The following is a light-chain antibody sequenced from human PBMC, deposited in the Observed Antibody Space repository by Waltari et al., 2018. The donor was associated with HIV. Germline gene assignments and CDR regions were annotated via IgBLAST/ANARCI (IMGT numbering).Light chain of an antibody. V-gene: IGLV3-21*04. CDR1: QIGDKS. Sequence: SYVLTQPPSVSVAPGETAIITCGGHQIGDKSLYWYQQKPGQAPLLVIQYAVALPSGVPERISASNSGQPATLTITRGEAGDEADYFCQVWDSDSRSVVFGGGTNLTVL. CDR3: QVWDSDSRSVV. CDR2: YAV. J-gene: IGLJ2*01.